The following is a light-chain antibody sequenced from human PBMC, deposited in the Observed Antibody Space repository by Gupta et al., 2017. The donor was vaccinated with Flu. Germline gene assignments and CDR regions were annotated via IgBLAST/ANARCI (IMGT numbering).Light chain of an antibody. CDR3: CSFAGRSSLI. J-gene: IGLJ2*01. CDR2: EVN. CDR1: RNDLGSYNL. Sequence: QATLTQPASVSGSPGQSITISCSGTRNDLGSYNLVSWYQQQPGKVPKLIIYEVNERPSGVSSRFSGSKSGYTASLTISGLQPEDEADYFCCSFAGRSSLIFGGGTKLTVL. V-gene: IGLV2-23*02.